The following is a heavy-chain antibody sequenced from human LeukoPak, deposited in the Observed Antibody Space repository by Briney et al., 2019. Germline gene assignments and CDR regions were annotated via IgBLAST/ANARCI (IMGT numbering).Heavy chain of an antibody. V-gene: IGHV3-9*01. Sequence: GRSLRLSCAASGFTFDDYAMHWVRQAPGKGLEWVSGISRNSGSIGYADSVKGRFTISRDNAKNSLYLQMNSLRAEDTALYYCAKERGYSYGNDAFDIWGQGTMVTVSS. J-gene: IGHJ3*02. CDR3: AKERGYSYGNDAFDI. CDR2: ISRNSGSI. D-gene: IGHD5-18*01. CDR1: GFTFDDYA.